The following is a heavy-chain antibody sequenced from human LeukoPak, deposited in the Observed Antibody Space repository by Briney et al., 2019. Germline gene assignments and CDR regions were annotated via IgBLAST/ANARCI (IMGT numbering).Heavy chain of an antibody. D-gene: IGHD2-2*01. Sequence: ASVKVSCKASGYTFTGYYMHWVRQAPGQGLEWMGRINPNSGGTNYAQRFQGRVTMTRGTSISTAYMELSRLRSDDTAVYYCARAPATAYCSSTSCLNNWFDPWGQGTLVTVSS. CDR3: ARAPATAYCSSTSCLNNWFDP. CDR1: GYTFTGYY. V-gene: IGHV1-2*06. J-gene: IGHJ5*02. CDR2: INPNSGGT.